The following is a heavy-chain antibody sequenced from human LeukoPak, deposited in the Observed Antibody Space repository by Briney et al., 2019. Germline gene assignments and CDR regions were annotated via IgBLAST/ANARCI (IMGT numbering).Heavy chain of an antibody. D-gene: IGHD2-8*01. V-gene: IGHV1-46*01. CDR3: ARVGTNGVSFNDY. CDR2: INPSGGST. CDR1: GYTFPSYY. Sequence: GASVKVSCKASGYTFPSYYMHWVRQAPGQGLEWMGIINPSGGSTSYAQKFQGKVTMTRDTSTSTVYMELSSLRSEDTAVYYCARVGTNGVSFNDYWGQGTLVTVSS. J-gene: IGHJ4*02.